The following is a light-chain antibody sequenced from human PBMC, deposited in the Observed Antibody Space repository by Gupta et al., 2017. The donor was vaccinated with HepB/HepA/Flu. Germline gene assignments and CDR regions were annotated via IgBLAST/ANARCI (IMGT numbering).Light chain of an antibody. J-gene: IGLJ2*01. Sequence: SVLTPPPSVSDAPRQRGTISCSGSSSNIGNHGVNWYQQVPGKAPKLLVYYDDLSYTGVAERFSGSKSDTAASLAISGLQSEDEADYYCAAWDDSLNGPVFGGGTKLTVL. CDR2: YDD. CDR1: SSNIGNHG. CDR3: AAWDDSLNGPV. V-gene: IGLV1-36*01.